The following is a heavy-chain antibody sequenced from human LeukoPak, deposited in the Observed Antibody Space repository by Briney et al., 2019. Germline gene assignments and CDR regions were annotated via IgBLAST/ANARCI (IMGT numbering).Heavy chain of an antibody. D-gene: IGHD2-21*01. Sequence: GGSLRLSCAASGFTFSSYGMHWVRQAPGKGLEWVAVISYDGSNKYYADSVKGRFTISRDNSKNTLYLQMNSLRAEDTAVYYCAKDRVLGVVIAYYYYGMDVWGQGTMVTVSS. J-gene: IGHJ6*02. CDR1: GFTFSSYG. CDR3: AKDRVLGVVIAYYYYGMDV. V-gene: IGHV3-30*18. CDR2: ISYDGSNK.